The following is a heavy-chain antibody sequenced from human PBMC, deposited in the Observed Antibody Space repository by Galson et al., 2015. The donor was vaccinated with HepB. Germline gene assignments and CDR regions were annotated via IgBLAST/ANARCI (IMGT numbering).Heavy chain of an antibody. Sequence: SLRLSCAASGFTFSGSAIHWVRQASGKGPEWVGRIGSKASNYATTYVGSLKGRFIISRDDSKNTAYLHMVSLKNEDTAMYYCTGLEDLSGYSSSWGQGTLVTVSS. V-gene: IGHV3-73*01. CDR3: TGLEDLSGYSSS. CDR1: GFTFSGSA. D-gene: IGHD5-12*01. CDR2: IGSKASNYAT. J-gene: IGHJ4*02.